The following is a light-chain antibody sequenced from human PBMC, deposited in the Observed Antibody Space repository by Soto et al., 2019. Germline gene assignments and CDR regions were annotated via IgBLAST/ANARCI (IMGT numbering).Light chain of an antibody. J-gene: IGLJ2*01. CDR1: SSNIGLNP. Sequence: QSVLAQAPSASETPGQRVIISCSGSSSNIGLNPVNWYQQLPGTAPKLLISYNNERPSGVPDRFSGSKSGTSASLAISGLQSEDEADYYCSTWDGSLNAVVFGGGTKLTVL. V-gene: IGLV1-44*01. CDR2: YNN. CDR3: STWDGSLNAVV.